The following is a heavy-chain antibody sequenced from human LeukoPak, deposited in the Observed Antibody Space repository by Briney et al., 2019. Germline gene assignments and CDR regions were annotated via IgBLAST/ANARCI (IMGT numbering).Heavy chain of an antibody. D-gene: IGHD3-10*01. V-gene: IGHV3-11*01. CDR3: ARDWSRGSGSHYYMDV. CDR2: ISSSGSTI. J-gene: IGHJ6*03. CDR1: GFTFGDYY. Sequence: GGSLRLSCAASGFTFGDYYMSWIRQAPGKGLEWVSYISSSGSTIYYADSVKGRFTISRDNAKNSLYLQMNSLRAEDTAVYYCARDWSRGSGSHYYMDVWGKGTTVTVSS.